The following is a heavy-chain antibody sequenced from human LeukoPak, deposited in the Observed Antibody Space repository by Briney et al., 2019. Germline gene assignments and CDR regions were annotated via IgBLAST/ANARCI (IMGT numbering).Heavy chain of an antibody. D-gene: IGHD3-16*01. CDR2: ISGSGGST. J-gene: IGHJ6*02. Sequence: GGSLRLSCAASGFTFSSYAMSWVRQAPGKGLEWVSAISGSGGSTYYADSVKGRFTISRDNSKNTLYLQMNSLRAEDTAVYYCARRGADGYGMDVWGQGTTVTVSS. CDR3: ARRGADGYGMDV. V-gene: IGHV3-23*01. CDR1: GFTFSSYA.